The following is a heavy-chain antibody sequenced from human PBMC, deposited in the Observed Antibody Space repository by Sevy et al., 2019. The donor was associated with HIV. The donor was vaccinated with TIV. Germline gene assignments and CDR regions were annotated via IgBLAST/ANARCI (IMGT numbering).Heavy chain of an antibody. CDR1: GFTFGDYW. Sequence: GGSLRLSCAASGFTFGDYWLTWVRQVPGKGLEWVANIKQGGSETYYAGSVKGRFSISRDNAKNSFYLQMNSLRAEDTAVYYWARCQPDNYYHDGAVYYGLLFDHWGQGALVTVSS. J-gene: IGHJ4*02. CDR3: ARCQPDNYYHDGAVYYGLLFDH. D-gene: IGHD3-9*01. V-gene: IGHV3-7*01. CDR2: IKQGGSET.